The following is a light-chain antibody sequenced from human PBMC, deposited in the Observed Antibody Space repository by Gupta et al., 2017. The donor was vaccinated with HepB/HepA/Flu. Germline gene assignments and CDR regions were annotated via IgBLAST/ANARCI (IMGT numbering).Light chain of an antibody. CDR1: QSVATSF. V-gene: IGKV3-20*01. CDR3: QNSGTGA. CDR2: GGT. Sequence: DIVLTQSPGPLSLSPGERATLSCRASQSVATSFVAWYKQRAGQAPRLHSYGGTTRATDIPDRVSGSGSGTDFTLAINRLEPEDFAVYFCQNSGTGAFGQGTKVDIK. J-gene: IGKJ1*01.